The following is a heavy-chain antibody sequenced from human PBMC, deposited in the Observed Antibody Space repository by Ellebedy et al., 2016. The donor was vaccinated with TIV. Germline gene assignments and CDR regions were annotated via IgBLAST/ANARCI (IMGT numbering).Heavy chain of an antibody. CDR3: ARGCSSTSCSGYYYYGMTV. V-gene: IGHV1-2*02. Sequence: ASVKVSCKASGYTFTGYYMHWVRQAPGQGLEWMGWINPNSGGTNYAQKFKVRVTMTRATSITTAYMELSRLRSDDTAMYYCARGCSSTSCSGYYYYGMTVWGQGTTVTVSS. CDR1: GYTFTGYY. J-gene: IGHJ6*02. CDR2: INPNSGGT. D-gene: IGHD2-2*01.